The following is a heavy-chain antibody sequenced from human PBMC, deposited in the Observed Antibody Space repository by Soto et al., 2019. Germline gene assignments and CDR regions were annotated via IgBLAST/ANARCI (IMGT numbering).Heavy chain of an antibody. CDR1: GFTFSNAW. V-gene: IGHV3-15*07. CDR3: TLSAPVVTSFDY. J-gene: IGHJ4*02. D-gene: IGHD2-15*01. CDR2: IKSKTDGGTT. Sequence: EVQLVESGGGLVKPGGSLRLSCAASGFTFSNAWMNWVRQAPGKGLEWVGRIKSKTDGGTTDYAAPVKGRFTISRDDSKNTLYLQMNSLKTDDTAVYYCTLSAPVVTSFDYWGQGTLVTVSS.